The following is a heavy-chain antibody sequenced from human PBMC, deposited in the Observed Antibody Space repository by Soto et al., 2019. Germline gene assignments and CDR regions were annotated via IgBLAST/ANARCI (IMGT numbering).Heavy chain of an antibody. CDR1: GGYIRSGGYY. V-gene: IGHV4-31*03. CDR3: ARYKSNYYYGMDV. Sequence: SETLSLTCTVSGGYIRSGGYYWSWIRQHPGKGLEWIGYIYYSGSTYYNPSLKSRVTISVDTSKNQFSLKLSSVTAADTAVYYCARYKSNYYYGMDVWGQGTTVTVSS. J-gene: IGHJ6*02. CDR2: IYYSGST. D-gene: IGHD1-20*01.